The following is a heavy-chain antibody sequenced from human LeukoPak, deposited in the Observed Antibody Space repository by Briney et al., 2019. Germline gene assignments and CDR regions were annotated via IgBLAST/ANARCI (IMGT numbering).Heavy chain of an antibody. V-gene: IGHV3-23*01. D-gene: IGHD3-22*01. CDR2: ISGSGGST. CDR1: GFTFSGYP. J-gene: IGHJ3*02. CDR3: AKEVPYDYEGAFDI. Sequence: GKSLRLSCAASGFTFSGYPIHWVRQAPGKGLEWVSAISGSGGSTYYADSVKGRFTISRDNSKNTLYLQMNSLRAEDTAVYYCAKEVPYDYEGAFDIWGQGTMVTVSS.